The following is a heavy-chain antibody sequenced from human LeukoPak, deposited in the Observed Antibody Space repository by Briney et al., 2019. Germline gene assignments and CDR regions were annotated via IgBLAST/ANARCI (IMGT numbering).Heavy chain of an antibody. CDR1: GFTFSSSN. CDR2: ISPGSHTM. CDR3: AIAPRPYYYFDS. J-gene: IGHJ4*02. D-gene: IGHD2-21*01. V-gene: IGHV3-48*02. Sequence: GGSLRLSCAASGFTFSSSNMNWVRQAPGEGLEWFSYISPGSHTMYYADSVKGRFTISRDNAKNSLYLQMNSLRDDDTAVYYCAIAPRPYYYFDSGGQGTRVTVSS.